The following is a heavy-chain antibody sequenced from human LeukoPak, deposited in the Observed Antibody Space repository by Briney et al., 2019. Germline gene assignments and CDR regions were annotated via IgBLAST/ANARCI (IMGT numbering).Heavy chain of an antibody. CDR1: GFTFSSYW. CDR2: IKQDGSEK. D-gene: IGHD5-18*01. Sequence: GGSLRLSCAASGFTFSSYWMSWVRQAPGKGLEWVANIKQDGSEKYYVDSVKGRFTISRDNAKTSLYLHMNSLRAEDTAVYYCARHLSGVTGYTYGRGIDYWGQGTLVTVSS. V-gene: IGHV3-7*01. CDR3: ARHLSGVTGYTYGRGIDY. J-gene: IGHJ4*02.